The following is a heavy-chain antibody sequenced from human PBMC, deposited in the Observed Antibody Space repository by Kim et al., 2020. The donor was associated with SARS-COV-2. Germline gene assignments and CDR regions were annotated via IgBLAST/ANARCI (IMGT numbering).Heavy chain of an antibody. V-gene: IGHV4-59*13. CDR1: GGSISSYY. CDR2: VYYSGST. J-gene: IGHJ3*02. D-gene: IGHD2-21*01. CDR3: ASGVIHRPAFDI. Sequence: SETLSLTCTVSGGSISSYYWSWIRHPPGKGLEWIGYVYYSGSTNYNPSLKSRVTISVDTSKNQFSLKLSSVTAADTAVYYCASGVIHRPAFDIWGQGKIGTVSS.